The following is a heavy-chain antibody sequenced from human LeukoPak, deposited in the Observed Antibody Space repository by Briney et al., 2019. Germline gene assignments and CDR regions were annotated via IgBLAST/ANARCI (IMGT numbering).Heavy chain of an antibody. D-gene: IGHD3-22*01. Sequence: ASVKVSCKASGYTFTSYGISWVRQAPGQGLEWMGWISAYNGNTNYAQKLQGRVTMTTDTSTSTAYMELRSLRSDDTAVYYCARDPPFDKYYYDSSGYYSGPLGAKNFDYWGQGTLVTVSS. J-gene: IGHJ4*02. CDR1: GYTFTSYG. CDR2: ISAYNGNT. V-gene: IGHV1-18*01. CDR3: ARDPPFDKYYYDSSGYYSGPLGAKNFDY.